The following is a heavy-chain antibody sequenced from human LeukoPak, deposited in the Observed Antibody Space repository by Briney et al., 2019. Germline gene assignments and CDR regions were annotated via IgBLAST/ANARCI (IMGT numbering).Heavy chain of an antibody. J-gene: IGHJ4*02. CDR1: GYTLTELS. Sequence: GASVKVSCKVSGYTLTELSMHWVRQAPGKGLEWMGGFDPEDGETIYAQKFQGRVTMTEDTSTDTAYMELSSLRSEDTAVYYCARDFDILTGYHQILDDYWGQGTLVTVSS. CDR3: ARDFDILTGYHQILDDY. V-gene: IGHV1-24*01. CDR2: FDPEDGET. D-gene: IGHD3-9*01.